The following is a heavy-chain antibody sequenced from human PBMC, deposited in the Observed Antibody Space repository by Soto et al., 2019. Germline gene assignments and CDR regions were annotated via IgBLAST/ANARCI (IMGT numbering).Heavy chain of an antibody. CDR2: ISGSGGST. V-gene: IGHV3-23*01. CDR1: GFTFSSYA. J-gene: IGHJ4*02. CDR3: ANLLPLDY. Sequence: EVQLLESGGGLVQPGGSLRLSCAASGFTFSSYAMSWVRQAPGKGLEWVSAISGSGGSTYYADSVKGRFTISRDNYQNPLEPQKNSLRAEDKAVNFLANLLPLDYWGQGTLVTVSS.